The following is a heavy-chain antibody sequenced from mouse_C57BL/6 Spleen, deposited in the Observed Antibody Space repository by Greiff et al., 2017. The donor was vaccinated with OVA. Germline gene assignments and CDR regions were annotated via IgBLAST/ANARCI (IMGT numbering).Heavy chain of an antibody. CDR1: GYTFTSYW. J-gene: IGHJ3*01. D-gene: IGHD2-1*01. CDR2: IYPGSGST. CDR3: ARRGNYGGPFAY. Sequence: QVQLQQSGAELVKPGASVKMSCKASGYTFTSYWITWVKQRPGQGLEWIGDIYPGSGSTNYNEKFKSKATLTVDTSSSTAYMQLSSLTSEDSAVYYCARRGNYGGPFAYWGQGTLVTVSA. V-gene: IGHV1-55*01.